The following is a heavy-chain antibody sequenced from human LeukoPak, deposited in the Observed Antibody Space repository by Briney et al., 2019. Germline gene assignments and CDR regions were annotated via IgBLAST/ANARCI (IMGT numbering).Heavy chain of an antibody. CDR1: GFTFNNYA. D-gene: IGHD3-22*01. J-gene: IGHJ3*02. CDR2: ISGSGGST. Sequence: GGSLRLSCAASGFTFNNYAIHWVRQAPGKGLEWVSAISGSGGSTYYADSVKGRFTISRDNSKNTLYLQMNSLRAEDTAVYYCAKDNLDYYDSSGYLDAFDIWGQGTMVTVSS. V-gene: IGHV3-23*01. CDR3: AKDNLDYYDSSGYLDAFDI.